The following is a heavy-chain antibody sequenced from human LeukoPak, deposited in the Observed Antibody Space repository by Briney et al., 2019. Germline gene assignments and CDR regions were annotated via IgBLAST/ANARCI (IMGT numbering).Heavy chain of an antibody. V-gene: IGHV3-23*01. J-gene: IGHJ4*02. CDR2: ISGGGGST. D-gene: IGHD3-10*01. Sequence: GGSLRLSCAASGFTFSSYAMSWVRQAPGKGLEWVSAISGGGGSTYYADSVKGRFTISRDNSKNTLYLQMNSLRAEDTAVYYCAKDTRPYGSGSYYFDYWGQGTLVTVSS. CDR1: GFTFSSYA. CDR3: AKDTRPYGSGSYYFDY.